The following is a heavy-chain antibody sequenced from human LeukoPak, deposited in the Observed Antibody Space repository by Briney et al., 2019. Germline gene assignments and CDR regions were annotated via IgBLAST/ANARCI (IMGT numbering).Heavy chain of an antibody. CDR3: ASDVLRGRSIVPYRGYGGFGDQSAFDI. J-gene: IGHJ3*02. CDR1: GYTFTSYA. Sequence: ASVKVSCKASGYTFTSYAMHWVRQAPGQRLEWMGWINAGNGNTKYSQKFQGRVTITRDTSASTAYMGLSSLRSEDTAVYYCASDVLRGRSIVPYRGYGGFGDQSAFDIWGQGTMVTVSS. D-gene: IGHD3-10*01. CDR2: INAGNGNT. V-gene: IGHV1-3*01.